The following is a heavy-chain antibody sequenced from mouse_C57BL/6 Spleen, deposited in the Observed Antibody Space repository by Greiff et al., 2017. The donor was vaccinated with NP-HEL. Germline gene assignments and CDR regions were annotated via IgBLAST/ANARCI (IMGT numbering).Heavy chain of an antibody. Sequence: EVQLQQSGPELVKPGASVKISCKASGYTFTDYYMNWVKQSHGKSLEWIGDINPNNGGTSYNQKFKGKATLTVDKSSSTAYMELRSLTSEDSAVYYCAGYEAMDYWGQGTSVTVS. V-gene: IGHV1-26*01. CDR2: INPNNGGT. CDR1: GYTFTDYY. D-gene: IGHD2-10*02. CDR3: AGYEAMDY. J-gene: IGHJ4*01.